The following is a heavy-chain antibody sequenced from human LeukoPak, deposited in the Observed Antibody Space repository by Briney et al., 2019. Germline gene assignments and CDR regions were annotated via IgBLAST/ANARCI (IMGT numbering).Heavy chain of an antibody. J-gene: IGHJ4*02. CDR3: ARDLDYYDSSGYYGDY. Sequence: GGSLRLSCAASGFTLSSNYMSWGRQARGKGVEWVSVIYSGGSTYYADSVKGRFTISRDNSKNTLYLQMNSLRAEDTAVYYCARDLDYYDSSGYYGDYWGQGTLVTVSS. D-gene: IGHD3-22*01. CDR1: GFTLSSNY. V-gene: IGHV3-66*02. CDR2: IYSGGST.